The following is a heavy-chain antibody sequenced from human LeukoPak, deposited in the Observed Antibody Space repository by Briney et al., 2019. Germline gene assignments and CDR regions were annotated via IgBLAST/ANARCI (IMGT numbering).Heavy chain of an antibody. CDR3: ASVGWYDTGYYYFDY. Sequence: SETLSLTCTVSGGSISSGGYYWSWIRQHPGKGLEWIGYIYYSGSTYYNPSLKSRVTISVDTSKNQFSLKLSSVTAADTAVYYCASVGWYDTGYYYFDYWGQGTLVTVSS. V-gene: IGHV4-31*03. D-gene: IGHD2-15*01. CDR2: IYYSGST. J-gene: IGHJ4*02. CDR1: GGSISSGGYY.